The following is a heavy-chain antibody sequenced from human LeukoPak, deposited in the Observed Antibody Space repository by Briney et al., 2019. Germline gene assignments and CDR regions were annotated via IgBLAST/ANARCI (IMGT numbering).Heavy chain of an antibody. Sequence: GGSLRLSCAVSGFTFSNAWMNWVRQAPGKGLEWVGRIKNKTDDGTTDYAAPVKGRFTISRDDSKNTLYLQMNSLKTEDTAVYYCTTDWTTSSWPFDYWGQGTLVTVSS. V-gene: IGHV3-15*01. CDR2: IKNKTDDGTT. D-gene: IGHD6-13*01. J-gene: IGHJ4*02. CDR3: TTDWTTSSWPFDY. CDR1: GFTFSNAW.